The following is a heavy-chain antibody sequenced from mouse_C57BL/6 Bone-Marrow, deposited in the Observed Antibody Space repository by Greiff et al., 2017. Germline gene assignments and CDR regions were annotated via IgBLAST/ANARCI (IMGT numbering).Heavy chain of an antibody. CDR1: GYTFTGYG. J-gene: IGHJ3*01. CDR2: IYPRSGNT. D-gene: IGHD2-1*01. V-gene: IGHV1-81*01. CDR3: ARCYYGNFSWFAY. Sequence: VQLKESGAELARPGASVKLSCKASGYTFTGYGISWVKQRTGQGLEWIGEIYPRSGNTYYNEKFKGKATLTADKSSSTAYMELRSLTSEDSAVYFCARCYYGNFSWFAYWGQGTLVTVSA.